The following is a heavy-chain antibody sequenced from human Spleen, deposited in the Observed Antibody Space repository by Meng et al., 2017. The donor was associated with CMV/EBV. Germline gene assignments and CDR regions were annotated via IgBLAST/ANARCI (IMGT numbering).Heavy chain of an antibody. Sequence: GSLRLSCIVSGGPISSYYWGWIRQPPGKGLEWIGFIFYSGNSNYNPSLNSRVTISLDTSKNQFSLKLSSVTAADTAVYYCARGLRSETTFDYWGQGTLVTVSS. J-gene: IGHJ4*02. V-gene: IGHV4-59*01. D-gene: IGHD1/OR15-1a*01. CDR1: GGPISSYY. CDR3: ARGLRSETTFDY. CDR2: IFYSGNS.